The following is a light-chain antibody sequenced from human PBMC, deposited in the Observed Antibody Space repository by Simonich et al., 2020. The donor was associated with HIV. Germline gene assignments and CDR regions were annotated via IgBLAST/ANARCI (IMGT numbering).Light chain of an antibody. Sequence: QSVLTQPPSVSAAPGQKVTISCSGSSSNLGNNYVSWYQQLPGTAPKLLLYDNNKRPSGIPDRFSGSKSGTSATLGITGLQTGDEADYYCGTWDSSLSAWVFGGGTKLTVL. CDR3: GTWDSSLSAWV. V-gene: IGLV1-51*01. CDR2: DNN. CDR1: SSNLGNNY. J-gene: IGLJ2*01.